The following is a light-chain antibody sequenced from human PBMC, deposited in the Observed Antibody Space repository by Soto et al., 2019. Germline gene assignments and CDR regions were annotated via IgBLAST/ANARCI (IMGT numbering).Light chain of an antibody. J-gene: IGKJ1*01. CDR3: QQYNNWPLT. CDR2: GAS. V-gene: IGKV3-15*01. CDR1: QRVSSN. Sequence: EIVMTQSPATLSVSPGERATLSCRASQRVSSNLAWYQQKPGQAPRLLIYGASTRATGIPARFSGSGSGTEFTLTLSSLQSEDFAVYYCQQYNNWPLTFGQGTKVEIK.